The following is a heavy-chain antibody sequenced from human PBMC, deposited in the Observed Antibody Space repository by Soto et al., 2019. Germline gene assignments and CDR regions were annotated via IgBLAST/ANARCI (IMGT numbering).Heavy chain of an antibody. CDR1: GGSISSYY. CDR3: ARDRPMYCRGGSCYSDYFDF. V-gene: IGHV4-59*01. Sequence: SETLSLTCTVSGGSISSYYWSWIRQPPGKGLEWIGYIYYSGSTNYNPSLKSRVTISVDTSKNQFSLKLSSVTAADTAVYYCARDRPMYCRGGSCYSDYFDFWGQGTLVTVSS. D-gene: IGHD2-15*01. J-gene: IGHJ4*02. CDR2: IYYSGST.